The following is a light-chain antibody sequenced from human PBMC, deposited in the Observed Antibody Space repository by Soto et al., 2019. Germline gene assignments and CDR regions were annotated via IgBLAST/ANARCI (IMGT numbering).Light chain of an antibody. CDR1: SSDVGGYNY. Sequence: QSALTQPRSVSGSPGQSVTISCTGTSSDVGGYNYVSWYQQHPGKAPKLMIYDVSKRPSGVPDRFSGSKSGNTASLTISGLQAEDEADYYCCSYAGSYPWVFRTGTKLTVL. CDR3: CSYAGSYPWV. J-gene: IGLJ1*01. CDR2: DVS. V-gene: IGLV2-11*01.